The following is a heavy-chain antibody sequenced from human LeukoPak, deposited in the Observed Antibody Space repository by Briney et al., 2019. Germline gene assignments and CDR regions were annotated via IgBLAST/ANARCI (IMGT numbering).Heavy chain of an antibody. V-gene: IGHV3-13*01. Sequence: GGSLRLSCAASGFTFSSFDMHWVRQPTGQGLEWVSTIGTASDTYYPGSVEGRFTLSRDNAKNFLYLQMNSLTAGDTAVYYCARGLPRGKYYYMDVWGKGTTVTVSS. J-gene: IGHJ6*03. CDR3: ARGLPRGKYYYMDV. CDR1: GFTFSSFD. D-gene: IGHD1-1*01. CDR2: IGTASDT.